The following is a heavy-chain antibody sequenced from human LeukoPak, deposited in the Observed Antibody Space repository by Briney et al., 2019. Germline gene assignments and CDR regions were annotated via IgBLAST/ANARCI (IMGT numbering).Heavy chain of an antibody. CDR3: ARAPTGTGGWNWFDP. D-gene: IGHD1-1*01. J-gene: IGHJ5*02. CDR2: IYTSGTT. Sequence: SETLSLTCTVSDGSISSYYWSWIRQPAGKGLELIGRIYTSGTTNYNPSLKSRVTMSVDTSKNQFSLKLSSVTAADTAVYYCARAPTGTGGWNWFDPWGQGTLVTVSS. CDR1: DGSISSYY. V-gene: IGHV4-4*07.